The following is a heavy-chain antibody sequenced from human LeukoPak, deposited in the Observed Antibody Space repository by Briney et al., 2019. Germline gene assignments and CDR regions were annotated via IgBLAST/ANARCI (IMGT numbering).Heavy chain of an antibody. J-gene: IGHJ5*02. CDR1: GFTVSSNY. CDR2: IYSGGST. V-gene: IGHV3-66*01. CDR3: ARTPGGFNSNWFDP. D-gene: IGHD3-16*01. Sequence: GGSLRLSCAASGFTVSSNYMSWVRQAPGKGLEWVSVIYSGGSTYYADSVKGRFTISRDNSKNTLYLQMNSLRAEDTAVYYCARTPGGFNSNWFDPWGQGTLVTVSS.